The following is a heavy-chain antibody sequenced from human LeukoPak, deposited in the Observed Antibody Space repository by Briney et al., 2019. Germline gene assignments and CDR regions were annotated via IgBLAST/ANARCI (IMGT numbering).Heavy chain of an antibody. V-gene: IGHV1-3*01. CDR1: GYTFTSYA. D-gene: IGHD6-19*01. CDR2: INAGNGNT. J-gene: IGHJ4*02. CDR3: ARESIAVAGDY. Sequence: ASVTVSCTASGYTFTSYAMHWVRQAPGQRLEWMGWINAGNGNTKYSQKFQGRVTITRDTSASTAYMELSSLRSEDTAVYYCARESIAVAGDYWGQGTLVTVSS.